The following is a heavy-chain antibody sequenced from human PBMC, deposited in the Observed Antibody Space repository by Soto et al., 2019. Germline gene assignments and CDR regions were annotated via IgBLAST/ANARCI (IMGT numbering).Heavy chain of an antibody. CDR2: ISSSSSYT. V-gene: IGHV3-11*06. Sequence: KPGGSLRLSCAASGFTFSDYYMSWIRQAPGKGLEWVSYISSSSSYTNYADSVKGRFTISRDNAKNSLYLQMNSLRAEDTAVYYCARDLRGPRDIVVVPAAIPYNWFDPWGQGTLVTVSS. CDR1: GFTFSDYY. D-gene: IGHD2-2*02. J-gene: IGHJ5*02. CDR3: ARDLRGPRDIVVVPAAIPYNWFDP.